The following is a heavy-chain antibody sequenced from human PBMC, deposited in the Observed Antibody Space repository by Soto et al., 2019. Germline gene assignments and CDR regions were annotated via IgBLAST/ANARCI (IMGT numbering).Heavy chain of an antibody. CDR2: ISSSSRTI. V-gene: IGHV3-48*02. CDR1: GFTFSSYT. J-gene: IGHJ4*02. Sequence: EVQLVDSGGGLVQPGGSLRLSCAASGFTFSSYTMNWVRQAPGKGLEWISYISSSSRTIYYAVSVKGRFTIARDNAQNSLYLQMTSLRDEDTAVYYCARVPTRALDYWGQGTLVNVS. D-gene: IGHD1-26*01. CDR3: ARVPTRALDY.